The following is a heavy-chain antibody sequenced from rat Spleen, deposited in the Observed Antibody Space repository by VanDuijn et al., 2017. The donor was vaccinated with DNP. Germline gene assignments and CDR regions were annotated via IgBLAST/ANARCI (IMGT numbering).Heavy chain of an antibody. CDR2: ISYDGSST. J-gene: IGHJ2*01. D-gene: IGHD1-4*01. CDR3: AKGGYPYYFDY. V-gene: IGHV5-19*01. CDR1: GFTFSNSG. Sequence: EVQLVESGGGLVQPGRSLKLSCAASGFTFSNSGMHWIRQAPTKGLEWVASISYDGSSTYYPDSVKGRFTISRDNAENTVFLQMTSLRSEDTATYYCAKGGYPYYFDYWGQGVMVTVSS.